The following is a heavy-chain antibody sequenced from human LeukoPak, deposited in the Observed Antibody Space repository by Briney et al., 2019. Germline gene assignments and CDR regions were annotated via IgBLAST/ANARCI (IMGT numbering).Heavy chain of an antibody. J-gene: IGHJ4*02. Sequence: GSSLRLSSAAPGFTFSGYGMPWGRQAPGKGLDWVAAISYDGRNKYYVGTVKGRFTIYRDNSENTLYLQMNSLRAEDTAVYYCAKEAAVAGTLMSDYWGQGTLVTVSS. CDR2: ISYDGRNK. D-gene: IGHD6-19*01. CDR3: AKEAAVAGTLMSDY. CDR1: GFTFSGYG. V-gene: IGHV3-30*18.